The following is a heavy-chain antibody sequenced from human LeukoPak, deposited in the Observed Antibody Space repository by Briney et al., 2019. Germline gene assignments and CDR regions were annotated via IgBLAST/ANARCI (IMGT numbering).Heavy chain of an antibody. V-gene: IGHV3-53*01. CDR1: GFTVSSNY. CDR3: AREGYYSSLYGDYDRDAFDI. J-gene: IGHJ3*02. D-gene: IGHD4-17*01. Sequence: GGSLRLSCAASGFTVSSNYMSWVRQAPGKGLEWVSVIYSGGSTYYADSVKGRFTISRDNSKNTLYLQMNSLRAEDTAVYYCAREGYYSSLYGDYDRDAFDIWGQGTMVTVSS. CDR2: IYSGGST.